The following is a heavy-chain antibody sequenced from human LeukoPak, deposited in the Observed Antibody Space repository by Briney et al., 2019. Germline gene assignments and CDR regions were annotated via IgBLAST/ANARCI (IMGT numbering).Heavy chain of an antibody. V-gene: IGHV4-59*01. CDR2: IYYSGST. D-gene: IGHD5-18*01. Sequence: SETLSLTCTVSGGSISSYYWSWIRQPPGKGLEWIGYIYYSGSTNYNPPLKSRVTISVDTSKNQFSLKLSSVTAADTAVYYCARDQLFGFDPWGQGTLVTVSS. J-gene: IGHJ5*02. CDR3: ARDQLFGFDP. CDR1: GGSISSYY.